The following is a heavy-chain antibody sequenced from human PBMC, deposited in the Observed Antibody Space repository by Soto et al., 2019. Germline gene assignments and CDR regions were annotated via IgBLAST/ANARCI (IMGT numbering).Heavy chain of an antibody. CDR1: GGSISSYY. D-gene: IGHD5-12*01. V-gene: IGHV4-59*01. CDR2: IYYSEST. Sequence: PSETLSLTCTVSGGSISSYYWSWIRQPPGKRLEWIGYIYYSESTNYNPSLKSRVTISVDTSKNQFSLKLSSVTAADTAVYYCARDRAGWLQPGNYYYYGMDVWGQGTTVTVSS. CDR3: ARDRAGWLQPGNYYYYGMDV. J-gene: IGHJ6*02.